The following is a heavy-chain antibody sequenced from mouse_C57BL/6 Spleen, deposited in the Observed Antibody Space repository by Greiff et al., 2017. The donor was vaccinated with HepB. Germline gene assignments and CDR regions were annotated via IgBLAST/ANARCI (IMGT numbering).Heavy chain of an antibody. D-gene: IGHD2-1*01. V-gene: IGHV5-16*01. Sequence: EVKLMESEGGLVQPGSSMKLSCTASGFTFSDYYMAWVRQVPEKGLEWVANINYDGSSTYYLDSLKSRFIISRDNAKNILYLQMSSLKSEDTATYYCARALYYGKIMDYWGQGTSVTVSS. CDR1: GFTFSDYY. J-gene: IGHJ4*01. CDR2: INYDGSST. CDR3: ARALYYGKIMDY.